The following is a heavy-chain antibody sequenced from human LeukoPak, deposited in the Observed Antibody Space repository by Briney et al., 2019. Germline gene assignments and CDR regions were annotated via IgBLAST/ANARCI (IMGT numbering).Heavy chain of an antibody. V-gene: IGHV3-11*01. J-gene: IGHJ4*02. CDR3: ARDWLTMVRGVIER. CDR1: GFTFSDYY. D-gene: IGHD3-10*01. Sequence: GGSLRLSCAASGFTFSDYYMSWIRQAPGKGLEWVSYISSSGSTIYYADSVKGRFTISRDNAKNSLYLQMNSLRAEDTAVYYCARDWLTMVRGVIERWGQGTLVTVSS. CDR2: ISSSGSTI.